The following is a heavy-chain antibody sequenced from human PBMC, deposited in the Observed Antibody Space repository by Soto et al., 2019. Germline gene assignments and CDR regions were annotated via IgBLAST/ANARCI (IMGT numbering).Heavy chain of an antibody. D-gene: IGHD6-6*01. CDR1: GYSFNDYW. Sequence: PGESLKISCKGSGYSFNDYWIGWVRHTPGNGLEWMGIIYPDDSDAKYSPSFQGQVTMSADKSISTAYLQWTSLKASDTAMYYCARDGLSSPSFFDYWGQGTLVT. J-gene: IGHJ4*02. V-gene: IGHV5-51*01. CDR3: ARDGLSSPSFFDY. CDR2: IYPDDSDA.